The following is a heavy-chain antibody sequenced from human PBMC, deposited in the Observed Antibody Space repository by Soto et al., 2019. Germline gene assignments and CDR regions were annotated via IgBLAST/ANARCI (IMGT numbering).Heavy chain of an antibody. J-gene: IGHJ4*02. Sequence: VGSLRLSCASSVFTFSSYAMSCVRHAPGKWLEWVSAISGSGGSTYYADSVKGRFTISRDNSKNTLYLQMNSLRAEDTAVYYCAKWEAYSSGWGEYWGQGTLVNVSS. V-gene: IGHV3-23*01. CDR3: AKWEAYSSGWGEY. CDR2: ISGSGGST. CDR1: VFTFSSYA. D-gene: IGHD6-19*01.